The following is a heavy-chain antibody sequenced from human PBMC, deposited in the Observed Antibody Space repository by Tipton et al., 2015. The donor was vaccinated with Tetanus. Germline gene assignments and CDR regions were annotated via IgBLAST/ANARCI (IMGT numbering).Heavy chain of an antibody. V-gene: IGHV3-23*01. CDR1: GFTFSHFA. CDR2: LSHDGGNI. D-gene: IGHD1-14*01. CDR3: EAQRTSEDF. Sequence: SLRLSCVASGFTFSHFAVSWVRRAPGRGLEWVSSLSHDGGNIYYAHFARGRFTISRDNSKNTLFLQMDDLRAEDTAIYYCEAQRTSEDFWGQGTLVTASS. J-gene: IGHJ4*02.